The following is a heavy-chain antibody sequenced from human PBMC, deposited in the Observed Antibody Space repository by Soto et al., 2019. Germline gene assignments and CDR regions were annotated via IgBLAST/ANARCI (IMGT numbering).Heavy chain of an antibody. J-gene: IGHJ4*02. Sequence: EVQLVESGGGLVQPGGSLRLSCAASGFTFSSYEMNWVRQAPGKGLEWVSYISSSGSTIYYADSVKGRFTISRDNAKNSLYLKMNGLRAEDTAVYYCARDTSRPGSGSYFKGFDYWGQGTLVTVSS. CDR2: ISSSGSTI. CDR1: GFTFSSYE. CDR3: ARDTSRPGSGSYFKGFDY. D-gene: IGHD1-26*01. V-gene: IGHV3-48*03.